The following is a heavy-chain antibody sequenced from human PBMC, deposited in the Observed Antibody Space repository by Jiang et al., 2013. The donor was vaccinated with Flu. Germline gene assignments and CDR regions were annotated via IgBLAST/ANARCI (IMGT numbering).Heavy chain of an antibody. J-gene: IGHJ4*02. V-gene: IGHV1-18*01. D-gene: IGHD6-13*01. CDR3: ARVVGSSWYEATDY. CDR2: ISAYNGNT. Sequence: RQAPGQGLEWMGWISAYNGNTNYAQKLQGRVTMTTDTSTSTAYMELRSLRSDDTAVYYCARVVGSSWYEATDYWGQGTLVTVSS.